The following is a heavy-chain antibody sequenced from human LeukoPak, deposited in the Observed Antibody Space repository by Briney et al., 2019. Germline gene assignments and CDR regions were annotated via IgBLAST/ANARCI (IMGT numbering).Heavy chain of an antibody. D-gene: IGHD1-26*01. J-gene: IGHJ4*02. Sequence: SETLSLTCTVSGGSISNSYWSWVRQPPGKGLEWIGHIYSSGSTTYSPSLKSRVTMSVDTSKNQFTLKLTSVTAADTAVYYCARHRSDGTYPLDYWGQGALVTVSS. CDR2: IYSSGST. V-gene: IGHV4-59*08. CDR1: GGSISNSY. CDR3: ARHRSDGTYPLDY.